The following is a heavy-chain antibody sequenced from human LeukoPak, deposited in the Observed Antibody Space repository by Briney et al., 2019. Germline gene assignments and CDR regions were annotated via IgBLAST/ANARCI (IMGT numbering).Heavy chain of an antibody. CDR3: ATSSHSGSYRAH. D-gene: IGHD3-10*01. J-gene: IGHJ4*02. V-gene: IGHV4-59*08. CDR1: GDSVTSSY. CDR2: ISYTADS. Sequence: SETLSLTCSVSGDSVTSSYLSWIRQPPGKGLEWIGCISYTADSNYNPSLKSRVTISTDTSKNQFSLKLSSVTATDTAVYYCATSSHSGSYRAHWGQGTLVTVSS.